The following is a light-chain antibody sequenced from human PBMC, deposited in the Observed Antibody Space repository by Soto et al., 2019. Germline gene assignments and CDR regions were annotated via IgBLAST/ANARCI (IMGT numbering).Light chain of an antibody. J-gene: IGLJ1*01. CDR1: SRDVGCYNY. CDR3: SSYAGSNNFGV. V-gene: IGLV2-8*01. CDR2: EVS. Sequence: SALTQPPSASGSPGQSVTISCTGTSRDVGCYNYVSWYQQHPGKAPKLMIYEVSKRPSGVPDRFSGSKSGNTASLTVSVLQAEDEADYYCSSYAGSNNFGVFGTGTKLTVL.